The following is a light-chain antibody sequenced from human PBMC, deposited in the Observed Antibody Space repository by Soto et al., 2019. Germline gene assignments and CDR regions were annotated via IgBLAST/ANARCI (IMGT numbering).Light chain of an antibody. CDR1: QSIGSS. V-gene: IGKV1-5*03. Sequence: DIQMTQSPSTLSASVGDRVTITCRASQSIGSSSAWYQQKPGKAPNLLIYVASNLESGVPSRFSGSGSGTEFTLTISSLQPDDFATYYCQQYKLYPWTFGQGTKVEIQ. CDR2: VAS. CDR3: QQYKLYPWT. J-gene: IGKJ1*01.